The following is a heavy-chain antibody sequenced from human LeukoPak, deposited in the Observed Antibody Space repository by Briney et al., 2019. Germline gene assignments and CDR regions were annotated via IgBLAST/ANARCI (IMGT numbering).Heavy chain of an antibody. V-gene: IGHV5-51*01. CDR3: ASYVGPYDAFDI. CDR2: MNPGDADA. J-gene: IGHJ3*02. Sequence: GEPLKISCKGSGYTFTRYWIAWVRQMPGKGLEWMAIMNPGDADATYSPSFQGQVTVSVDKSISTAYLQWSSLKASDTAMYYCASYVGPYDAFDIWGQGTMVTVSS. CDR1: GYTFTRYW. D-gene: IGHD1-26*01.